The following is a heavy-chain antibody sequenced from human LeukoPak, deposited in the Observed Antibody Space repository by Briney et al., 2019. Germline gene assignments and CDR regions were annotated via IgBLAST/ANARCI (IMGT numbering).Heavy chain of an antibody. D-gene: IGHD3-3*01. CDR2: INPSGGST. CDR1: GYTFTSYY. V-gene: IGHV1-46*01. CDR3: ARDRRTNVLRFLEWHKPAKFRCFDI. Sequence: ASVTVSCKASGYTFTSYYMHWVRQAPGQGLAWMGIINPSGGSTSYAQKFQGRVTMTRDTSTSTVYMELSSLGSEDTAVYYCARDRRTNVLRFLEWHKPAKFRCFDIWGQGTMVTVSS. J-gene: IGHJ3*02.